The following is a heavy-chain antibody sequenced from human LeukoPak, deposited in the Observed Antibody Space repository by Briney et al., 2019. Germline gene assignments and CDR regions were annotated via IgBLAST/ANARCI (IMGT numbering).Heavy chain of an antibody. CDR1: GFIFSYYD. CDR3: ARHNQGSPDY. J-gene: IGHJ4*02. Sequence: GGSLRLSCVASGFIFSYYDMDWVRQAPGKGPEWISYISSSRSIMYYADSVLGRFAVSRDNAENTLYLQMNSLRGDDTAVYYCARHNQGSPDYWGQGTLVTVSS. CDR2: ISSSRSIM. V-gene: IGHV3-48*01.